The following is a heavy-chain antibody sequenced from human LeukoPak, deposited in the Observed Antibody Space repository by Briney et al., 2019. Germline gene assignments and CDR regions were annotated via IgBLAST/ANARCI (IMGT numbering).Heavy chain of an antibody. V-gene: IGHV1-18*01. J-gene: IGHJ6*02. CDR1: GYTFTSYG. CDR3: ARLYSSGWYYNCMDV. CDR2: ISAYNGNT. D-gene: IGHD6-19*01. Sequence: ASVKVSCKASGYTFTSYGISWVRQAPGQGLEWMRWISAYNGNTNYAQKLQGRVTMTTDTSTSTAYMELRSLRSDDTAVYYCARLYSSGWYYNCMDVWGQGTTVTVSS.